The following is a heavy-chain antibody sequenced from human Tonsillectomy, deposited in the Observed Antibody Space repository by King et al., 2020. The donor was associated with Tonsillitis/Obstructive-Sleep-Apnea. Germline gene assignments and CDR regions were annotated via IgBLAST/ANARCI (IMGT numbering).Heavy chain of an antibody. D-gene: IGHD6-25*01. Sequence: QLQESGPGLVKTSEPLSLTCSVSGGAISYHYWNWIRQPPGKGLGCIGYMDPIGTTSYNPSLKRRVAMSVDTSKKQFSLRLSSVTAADTAVYYCGRLGRHAGGGRDAFDIWGQGTMVTVSS. CDR1: GGAISYHY. V-gene: IGHV4-59*11. CDR3: GRLGRHAGGGRDAFDI. J-gene: IGHJ3*02. CDR2: MDPIGTT.